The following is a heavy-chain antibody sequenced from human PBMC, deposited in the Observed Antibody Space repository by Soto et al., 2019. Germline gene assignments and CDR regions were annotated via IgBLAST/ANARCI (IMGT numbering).Heavy chain of an antibody. CDR1: GFTFSNHY. J-gene: IGHJ6*02. Sequence: GGSLRLSCAASGFTFSNHYMDWVRQAPGQGLEWVGRTRNKANSYTTAYAASVRGRFTISREDSNNSLYLQMNSLKTEDTAVDYCARDQGGRRVGEEGMDVWGQGTTVTVSS. V-gene: IGHV3-72*01. CDR2: TRNKANSYTT. D-gene: IGHD3-10*01. CDR3: ARDQGGRRVGEEGMDV.